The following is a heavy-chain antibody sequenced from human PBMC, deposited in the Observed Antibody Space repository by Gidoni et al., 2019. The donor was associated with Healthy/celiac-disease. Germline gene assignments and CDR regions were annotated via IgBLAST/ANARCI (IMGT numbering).Heavy chain of an antibody. CDR1: GFPFSNAW. CDR3: TTVEWYYDSSGPGKI. Sequence: EVQLVESGGGLVKPGGSLRLSCAASGFPFSNAWMSWVRQAPGKGLEWVGRIKSKTDGGTTDYAAPVKGRFTISRDDSKNTLYLQMNSLKTEDTAVYYCTTVEWYYDSSGPGKIWGQGTMVTVSS. D-gene: IGHD3-22*01. J-gene: IGHJ3*02. V-gene: IGHV3-15*01. CDR2: IKSKTDGGTT.